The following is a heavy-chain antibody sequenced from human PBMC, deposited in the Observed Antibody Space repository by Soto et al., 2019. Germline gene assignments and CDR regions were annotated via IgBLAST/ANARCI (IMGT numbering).Heavy chain of an antibody. V-gene: IGHV2-5*02. CDR1: GFSLNTGGVG. Sequence: SGPTLVNPTQTLTLTCTFSGFSLNTGGVGVGWVRQPPGKTLEWLALIYWDDDKRYSPSLKSRLTITKDTSKNQVVLTMTNMDPVDTATYYCAHKSGNRPADPFDYWGQGTLVTVSS. CDR2: IYWDDDK. D-gene: IGHD3-10*01. J-gene: IGHJ4*02. CDR3: AHKSGNRPADPFDY.